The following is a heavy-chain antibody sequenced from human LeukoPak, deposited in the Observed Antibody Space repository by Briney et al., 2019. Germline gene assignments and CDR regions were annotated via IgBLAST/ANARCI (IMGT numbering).Heavy chain of an antibody. Sequence: SETLSLTCTVSDASVSSASYWSWIRQPPGKGVEWIAHIYNGVNTNYNPSLKSRVTISVDTSKNQFSLRLNSVTAADTAVYYCARSRAFNSGAFDPWGQGSLVTVSS. CDR3: ARSRAFNSGAFDP. CDR2: IYNGVNT. CDR1: DASVSSASY. D-gene: IGHD1-26*01. V-gene: IGHV4-61*01. J-gene: IGHJ5*02.